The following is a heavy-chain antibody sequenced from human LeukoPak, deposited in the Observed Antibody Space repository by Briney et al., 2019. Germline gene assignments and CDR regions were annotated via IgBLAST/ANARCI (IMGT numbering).Heavy chain of an antibody. CDR2: INPNSGGT. D-gene: IGHD3-22*01. Sequence: GAPVKVSCKASGYTFTGYYMHWVRQAPGQGLEWMGWINPNSGGTNYAQKFQGRVTMTRDTSISTAYMELSRLRSDDTAVYYCARPTHDISDYEYFQHWGQGTLVTVSS. V-gene: IGHV1-2*02. CDR3: ARPTHDISDYEYFQH. CDR1: GYTFTGYY. J-gene: IGHJ1*01.